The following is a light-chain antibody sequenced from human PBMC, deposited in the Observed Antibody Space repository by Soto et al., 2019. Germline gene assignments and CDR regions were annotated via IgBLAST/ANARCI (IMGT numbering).Light chain of an antibody. CDR1: QSVPNSR. J-gene: IGKJ1*01. V-gene: IGKV3-20*01. CDR2: DTS. CDR3: QQYGASPWT. Sequence: EIVLTQSPDTLSLSPGERATLSCRASQSVPNSRLAWYQQKPGQAPSLVISDTSIRATGIPDRLSGSGSGTDFSLISGRLEPEDFAVYICQQYGASPWTCGQGTKVEIK.